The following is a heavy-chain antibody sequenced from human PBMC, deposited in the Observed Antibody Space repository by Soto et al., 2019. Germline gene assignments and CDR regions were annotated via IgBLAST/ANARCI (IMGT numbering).Heavy chain of an antibody. CDR2: INHSGST. V-gene: IGHV4-34*01. Sequence: SETPSLTCAVYGGSFSGYYWSWIRKPPVKGLKWIGEINHSGSTNYNPSLKSRVTISVDTSKNQFSLKLSSVTAADTAVYYCASPSRIAAAGTSYWGQGTLVTVSS. D-gene: IGHD6-13*01. CDR1: GGSFSGYY. CDR3: ASPSRIAAAGTSY. J-gene: IGHJ4*02.